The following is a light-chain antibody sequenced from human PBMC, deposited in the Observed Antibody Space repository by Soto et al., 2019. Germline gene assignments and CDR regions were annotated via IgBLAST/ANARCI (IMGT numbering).Light chain of an antibody. CDR3: CSYAGTYYV. V-gene: IGLV2-8*01. J-gene: IGLJ1*01. Sequence: QSVLSQPPSAAGSPGQSVTISCTGTNSDVGGYKYVSWYQQHPGKAPKIMIYEINKRSSGVPDRFWGSKSGNTASLTISGLKADYEAEYSCCSYAGTYYVFGTVTKVTVL. CDR2: EIN. CDR1: NSDVGGYKY.